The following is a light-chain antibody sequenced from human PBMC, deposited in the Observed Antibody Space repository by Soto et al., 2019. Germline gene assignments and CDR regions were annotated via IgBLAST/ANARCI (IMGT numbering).Light chain of an antibody. J-gene: IGLJ2*01. V-gene: IGLV1-44*01. CDR2: SND. CDR1: SSNIESHS. Sequence: QSVLTQPPSMSGTPGQRVSISFSGSSSNIESHSVDWYQHFPGTAPKLVINSNDQRPSGVPDRFSGSKSGTSASLAISGLQSEDEADYYCATWDDGVNGVLFGGGTKLTVL. CDR3: ATWDDGVNGVL.